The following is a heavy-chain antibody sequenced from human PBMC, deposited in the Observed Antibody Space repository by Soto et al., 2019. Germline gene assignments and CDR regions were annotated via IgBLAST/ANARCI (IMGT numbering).Heavy chain of an antibody. Sequence: GGSLRLSCAVSGFTISSYGMHWVRQAPGKGLEWVAVIAYDGKNRYYADSVKGRFTISRDDSKNTLYLQMNSLRAEDTAVYFCAKDQSAITTYYFDFWGQGTLVTVSS. V-gene: IGHV3-30*18. CDR3: AKDQSAITTYYFDF. CDR2: IAYDGKNR. CDR1: GFTISSYG. J-gene: IGHJ4*02. D-gene: IGHD5-18*01.